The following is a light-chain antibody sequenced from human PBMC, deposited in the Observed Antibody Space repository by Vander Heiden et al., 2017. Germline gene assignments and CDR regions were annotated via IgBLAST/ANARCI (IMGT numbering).Light chain of an antibody. CDR1: SSNIGAYT. Sequence: QSVLTQPPSTSGTPGQRVTIPCSGSSSNIGAYTVNWYQQVPGTAPKLLIYSTNQRPSGVPDRVSGSKSGTAASLAISGLRSEDEADYFCAVWDDSLNGWVFGGGTKLTVL. J-gene: IGLJ3*02. CDR3: AVWDDSLNGWV. V-gene: IGLV1-44*01. CDR2: STN.